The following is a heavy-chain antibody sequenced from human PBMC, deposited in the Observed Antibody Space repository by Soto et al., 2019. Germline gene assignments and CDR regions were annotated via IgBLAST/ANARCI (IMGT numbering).Heavy chain of an antibody. D-gene: IGHD3-3*01. CDR3: ARGRAALRFLAWLPNARFDY. CDR1: VGSFSCYY. V-gene: IGHV4-34*01. Sequence: AETLSPTCSVSVGSFSCYYWSWIRQPPGKGLEWIGEINHSGSTNYNPSLKSQVTISVDTSKNQFSLKLSSVTAADTAVYYCARGRAALRFLAWLPNARFDYWGQGTVVTVSS. J-gene: IGHJ4*02. CDR2: INHSGST.